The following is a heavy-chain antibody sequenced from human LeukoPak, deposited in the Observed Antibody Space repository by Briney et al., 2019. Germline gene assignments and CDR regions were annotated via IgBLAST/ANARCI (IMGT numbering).Heavy chain of an antibody. V-gene: IGHV3-30*01. J-gene: IGHJ4*02. Sequence: GGSLRLSCAASGFTFSSYAMHWVHQAPGKGLEWVAVISYDGSNKYYADSVKGRFTISRDNSKNTLYLQMNSLRAEDTTVYYCARWNDYGDHYFDYWGQGTLVTVSS. CDR3: ARWNDYGDHYFDY. CDR2: ISYDGSNK. D-gene: IGHD4-17*01. CDR1: GFTFSSYA.